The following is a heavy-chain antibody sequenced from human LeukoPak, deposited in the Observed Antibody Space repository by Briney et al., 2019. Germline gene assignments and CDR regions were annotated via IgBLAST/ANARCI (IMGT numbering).Heavy chain of an antibody. J-gene: IGHJ6*02. Sequence: GGSLRLSCAASGFTFSNYAIHWIRQGPGKGLKWVAIISYDGTNKYYADSVKGRFSISRDNSKNTLYLQMNSLRPEDTAVYYCAKAVGFGEAYGMDVWGQGTTVAVSS. CDR1: GFTFSNYA. CDR3: AKAVGFGEAYGMDV. D-gene: IGHD3-10*01. V-gene: IGHV3-30*18. CDR2: ISYDGTNK.